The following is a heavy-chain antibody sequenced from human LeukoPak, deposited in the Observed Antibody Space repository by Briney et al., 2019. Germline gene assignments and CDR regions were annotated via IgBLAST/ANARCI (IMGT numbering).Heavy chain of an antibody. Sequence: ASVKVSCKASGYTFTTYAIHWVRQAPGQRLEWMGWINAGNGNTKYSQKFQGRVTITRDTSASTAYMELRSLRSDDTAVYYCARDSEDSPSNDRKWVRVRGPYDGMDVWGQGTTVTVSS. CDR2: INAGNGNT. D-gene: IGHD3-10*01. CDR1: GYTFTTYA. V-gene: IGHV1-3*01. J-gene: IGHJ6*02. CDR3: ARDSEDSPSNDRKWVRVRGPYDGMDV.